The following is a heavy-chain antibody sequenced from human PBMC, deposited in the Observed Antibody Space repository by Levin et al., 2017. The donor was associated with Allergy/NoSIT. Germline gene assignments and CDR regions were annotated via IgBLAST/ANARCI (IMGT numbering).Heavy chain of an antibody. D-gene: IGHD3-22*01. V-gene: IGHV3-21*01. CDR2: ISSSSSYI. J-gene: IGHJ4*02. CDR3: ARGYYDSSGTLDY. Sequence: GGSLRLSCAASGFTFSSYSMNWVRQAPGKGLEWVSSISSSSSYIYYAESVKGRFTISRDNAKNSLYLQMNSLRAEDTAVYYCARGYYDSSGTLDYWGQGTLVTVSS. CDR1: GFTFSSYS.